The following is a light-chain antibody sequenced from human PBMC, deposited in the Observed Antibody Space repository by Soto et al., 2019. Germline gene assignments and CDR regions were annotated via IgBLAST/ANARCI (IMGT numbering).Light chain of an antibody. J-gene: IGKJ5*01. CDR3: QQRSNWPIT. Sequence: DIVLTQSPATLSLSPGERATLSCRASQSVSSYLAWYQRKPGQPPRLLIYGASNRATGVPTRFSGSGSGTDFTLTISILEPEDFALYYCQQRSNWPITFGQGTRLEIK. V-gene: IGKV3-11*01. CDR1: QSVSSY. CDR2: GAS.